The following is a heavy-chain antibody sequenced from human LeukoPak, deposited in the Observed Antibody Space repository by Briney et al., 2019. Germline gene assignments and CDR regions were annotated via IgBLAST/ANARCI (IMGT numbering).Heavy chain of an antibody. CDR3: ARGLGGRYFDWLRRGNWFDP. CDR2: IRYDGSNK. J-gene: IGHJ5*02. Sequence: PGGSLRLSCAASGFIFSNYGMHWVRQAPGKGLEWVAFIRYDGSNKYYVDSVKGRFIISRDNSKNTLYLQMNSLRPEDTAVYYCARGLGGRYFDWLRRGNWFDPWGQGTLVTVSS. V-gene: IGHV3-30*02. D-gene: IGHD3-9*01. CDR1: GFIFSNYG.